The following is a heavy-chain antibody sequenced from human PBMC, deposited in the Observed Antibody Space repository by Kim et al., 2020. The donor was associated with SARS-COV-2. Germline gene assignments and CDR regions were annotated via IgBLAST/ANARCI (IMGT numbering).Heavy chain of an antibody. J-gene: IGHJ4*02. Sequence: GGSLRLSCAASGFTFSSYGMHWVRQAPGKGLEWVAVISYDGSNKYYADSVKGRFTISRDNSKNTLYLQMNSLRAEDTAVYYCAKGAAAGDYYFDYWGQGTLVTVSS. V-gene: IGHV3-30*18. CDR2: ISYDGSNK. CDR1: GFTFSSYG. CDR3: AKGAAAGDYYFDY. D-gene: IGHD6-13*01.